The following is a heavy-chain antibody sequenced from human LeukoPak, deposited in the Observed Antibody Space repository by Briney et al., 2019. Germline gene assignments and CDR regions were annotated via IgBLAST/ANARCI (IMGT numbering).Heavy chain of an antibody. Sequence: GESLQISCKGSGYSFTSYWIGWVRQMPGKGLEWMGIIYPGDSDTRYSPSFQSQVTISADKSISTAYLQWSSLKASDTAMYYCARESQMTTVTIFDYWGQGTLVTVSS. D-gene: IGHD4-17*01. V-gene: IGHV5-51*01. J-gene: IGHJ4*02. CDR2: IYPGDSDT. CDR1: GYSFTSYW. CDR3: ARESQMTTVTIFDY.